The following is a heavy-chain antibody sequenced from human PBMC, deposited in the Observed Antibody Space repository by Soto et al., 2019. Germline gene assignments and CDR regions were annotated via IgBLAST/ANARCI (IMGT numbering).Heavy chain of an antibody. J-gene: IGHJ4*02. V-gene: IGHV3-30*18. CDR1: GFTFSSYG. CDR3: AKDTLGYSGYNPLDY. CDR2: ISYDGSNK. Sequence: PGGSLRLSCAASGFTFSSYGMHWVRQAPGKGLEWVAVISYDGSNKYYADSVKGRFTISRDNSKNTLYLQMNSLRAEDTAVYYCAKDTLGYSGYNPLDYWGQGTLVTVSS. D-gene: IGHD5-12*01.